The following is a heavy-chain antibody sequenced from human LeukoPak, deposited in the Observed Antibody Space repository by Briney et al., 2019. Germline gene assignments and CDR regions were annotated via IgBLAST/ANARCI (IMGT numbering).Heavy chain of an antibody. CDR2: MNPNSGNT. CDR3: AREDYYDSGSSDY. J-gene: IGHJ4*02. CDR1: GYTFTSYD. V-gene: IGHV1-8*03. Sequence: ASVKVSCKASGYTFTSYDINWVRQATGQGLEWMGWMNPNSGNTAYAQKFQGRVTITRNTSISAAYMELSSLRSEDTAIYYCAREDYYDSGSSDYWGQGTLVTVSS. D-gene: IGHD3-22*01.